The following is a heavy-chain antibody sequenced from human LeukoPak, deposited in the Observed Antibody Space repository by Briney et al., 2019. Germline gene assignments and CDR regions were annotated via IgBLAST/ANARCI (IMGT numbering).Heavy chain of an antibody. CDR2: IYYSGST. CDR3: AGLSGYYDSSGYWDY. J-gene: IGHJ4*02. Sequence: SETLSLTCTVSGGSISSSSYYWGWIRQPPGKGLEWIASIYYSGSTYYNPSLKSRVTISVDTSKNQFSLKLSSVTAADTAVYYCAGLSGYYDSSGYWDYWGQGTLVTVSS. D-gene: IGHD3-22*01. V-gene: IGHV4-39*01. CDR1: GGSISSSSYY.